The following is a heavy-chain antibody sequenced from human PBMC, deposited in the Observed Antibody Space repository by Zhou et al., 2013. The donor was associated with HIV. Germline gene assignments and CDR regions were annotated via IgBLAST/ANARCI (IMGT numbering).Heavy chain of an antibody. CDR1: GGTFSSYA. J-gene: IGHJ6*03. CDR2: IIPIFGTA. D-gene: IGHD2-2*02. CDR3: ARGLDIVVVPAAIPDYYYYYMDV. Sequence: QVQLVQSGAEVKKPGSSVKVSCKASGGTFSSYAISWVRQAPGQGLEWMGGIIPIFGTANYAQKFQGRVTITTDESTSTAYMELSSLRSEDTAVYYCARGLDIVVVPAAIPDYYYYYMDVWGKGTTGHRLL. V-gene: IGHV1-69*05.